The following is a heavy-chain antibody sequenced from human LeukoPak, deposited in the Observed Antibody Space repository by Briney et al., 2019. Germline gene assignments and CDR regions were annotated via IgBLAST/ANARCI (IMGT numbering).Heavy chain of an antibody. D-gene: IGHD2-8*01. J-gene: IGHJ2*01. V-gene: IGHV3-21*01. Sequence: GGSLRLSCAASGFTFSSFGMSWVRQAPGKGLEWVSFISSRSNHIYCADSVQGRFTIYRDSAKNSLFLQMDSLRAEDTAVYFCAGPYCSNGVCHRWYFDLWGRGTRVTLSS. CDR2: ISSRSNHI. CDR1: GFTFSSFG. CDR3: AGPYCSNGVCHRWYFDL.